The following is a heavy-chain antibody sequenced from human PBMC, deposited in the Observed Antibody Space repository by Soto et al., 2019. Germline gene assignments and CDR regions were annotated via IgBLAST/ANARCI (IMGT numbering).Heavy chain of an antibody. CDR1: GFTFSSYA. CDR2: ITANSGST. J-gene: IGHJ4*02. V-gene: IGHV3-23*01. Sequence: GGSLRLSCAASGFTFSSYAMVWVRQAPGKGLEWVSTITANSGSTAYGDSVKGRFTISRDNSKNTVYLQMNNLRAEDTAVYYCAKGSVVVAAKFDSWGQGTLVTVSS. D-gene: IGHD2-21*02. CDR3: AKGSVVVAAKFDS.